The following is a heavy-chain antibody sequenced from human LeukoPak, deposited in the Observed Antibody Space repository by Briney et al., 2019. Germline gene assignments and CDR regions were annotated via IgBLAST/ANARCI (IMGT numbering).Heavy chain of an antibody. CDR2: IRSSGDST. CDR3: AKEVRESAWFYFDY. CDR1: GFTFKTYA. D-gene: IGHD3-10*01. J-gene: IGHJ4*02. Sequence: PGGSLRLSCAASGFTFKTYAMSWVRQAPGKGLEWVSGIRSSGDSTYYADSVKGRFTISRDNSRNTLYLQMNSLSAEDTAVYYCAKEVRESAWFYFDYWGQGTLATVS. V-gene: IGHV3-23*01.